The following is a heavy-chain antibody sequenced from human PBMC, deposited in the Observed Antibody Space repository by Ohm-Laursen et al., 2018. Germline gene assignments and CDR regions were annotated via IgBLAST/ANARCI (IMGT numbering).Heavy chain of an antibody. J-gene: IGHJ4*02. CDR2: IYYSGST. V-gene: IGHV4-59*01. CDR1: GGSISSDY. D-gene: IGHD2-15*01. Sequence: TLSLTCTVSGGSISSDYWSWIRQPPGKGLEWIGYIYYSGSTNYNPSLKSRVSISVDTSKNQFSLKLSSVTAADTAVYYCARLYCSGGSCYPEYFDYWGQGTLVTVSS. CDR3: ARLYCSGGSCYPEYFDY.